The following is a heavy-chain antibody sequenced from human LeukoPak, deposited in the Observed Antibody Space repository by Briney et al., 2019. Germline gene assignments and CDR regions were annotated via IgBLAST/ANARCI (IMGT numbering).Heavy chain of an antibody. CDR2: ISWNSGSI. D-gene: IGHD1-26*01. CDR3: ARLKGSYYYDY. J-gene: IGHJ4*02. V-gene: IGHV3-9*01. Sequence: GGSLRLSCAASGFTFDDYAMHWVRQAPGKGLEWVSGISWNSGSIGYADSVKGRFTISRDNAKNSLYLQMNSLRAEGTALYYCARLKGSYYYDYWGQGTLVTVSS. CDR1: GFTFDDYA.